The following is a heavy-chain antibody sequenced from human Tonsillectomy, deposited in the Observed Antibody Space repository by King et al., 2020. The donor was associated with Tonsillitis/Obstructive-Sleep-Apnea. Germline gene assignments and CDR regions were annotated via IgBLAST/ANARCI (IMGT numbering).Heavy chain of an antibody. CDR1: GYIFTIYW. J-gene: IGHJ5*02. V-gene: IGHV5-10-1*01. CDR3: PRQVSGSRTLTEHWFDP. Sequence: DVQLVESGAEVKKPGESLRISCKASGYIFTIYWITWVRQMPGKGLEWMGRIDPSDSYTKYSPSFQGHVTISTDKSISTAYLQWDSLKASDSAIYYCPRQVSGSRTLTEHWFDPWGQGTLFTVSS. D-gene: IGHD1-14*01. CDR2: IDPSDSYT.